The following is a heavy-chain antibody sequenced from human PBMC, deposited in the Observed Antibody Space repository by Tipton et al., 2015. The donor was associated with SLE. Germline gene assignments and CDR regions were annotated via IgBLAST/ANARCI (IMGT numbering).Heavy chain of an antibody. CDR2: IYYSGST. CDR3: ASPPYYGSGSYRPYWYFDL. D-gene: IGHD3-10*01. V-gene: IGHV4-59*01. CDR1: GGSFSGYY. Sequence: TLSLTCAVHGGSFSGYYWSWIRQPPGKGLEWIGYIYYSGSTKYNPSLKSRVTISVDTSKSQFSLKLSSVTAADTAVYYCASPPYYGSGSYRPYWYFDLWGRGTLVTVSS. J-gene: IGHJ2*01.